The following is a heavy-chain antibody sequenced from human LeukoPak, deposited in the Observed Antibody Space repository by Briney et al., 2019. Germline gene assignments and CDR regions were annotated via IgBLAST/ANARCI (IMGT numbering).Heavy chain of an antibody. CDR1: GFTFNNYA. D-gene: IGHD3-10*01. V-gene: IGHV3-23*01. CDR2: ISPGGSDT. CDR3: AKRGGYETMAAFDY. Sequence: GGSLRLSCAASGFTFNNYAMSWVRQAPGKGLEWVSAISPGGSDTYYADSLRGRFTISRDNYKKTLSLQMSSLRAEDSAVYYCAKRGGYETMAAFDYWGQGTLVTVSS. J-gene: IGHJ4*02.